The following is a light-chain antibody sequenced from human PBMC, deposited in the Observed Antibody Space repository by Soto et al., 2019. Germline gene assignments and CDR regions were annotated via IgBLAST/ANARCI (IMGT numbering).Light chain of an antibody. Sequence: DIQMTQSPSSLSASVGDRVTITCRASQSISSYLNWYQQKPGQAPKLLIYAASSLQSGVPSRFSGSGSGTDFTLTISSLQPEDFATYYCQQSYSTPPFGQGTRLEIK. J-gene: IGKJ5*01. CDR2: AAS. V-gene: IGKV1-39*01. CDR3: QQSYSTPP. CDR1: QSISSY.